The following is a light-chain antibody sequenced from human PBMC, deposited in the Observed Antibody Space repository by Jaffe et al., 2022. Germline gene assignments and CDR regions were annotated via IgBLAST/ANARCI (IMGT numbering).Light chain of an antibody. V-gene: IGLV1-44*01. CDR1: SSNIGSNT. J-gene: IGLJ1*01. CDR2: TNN. CDR3: AAWDDRLNGCV. Sequence: QSVLTQPPSASGTPGQRVTVSCSGSSSNIGSNTVNWYQQLPGTAPKLLIYTNNQRPSGVPDRFSGSKSGTSASLAISGLQSEDEADYYCAAWDDRLNGCVFGTGTKVTVL.